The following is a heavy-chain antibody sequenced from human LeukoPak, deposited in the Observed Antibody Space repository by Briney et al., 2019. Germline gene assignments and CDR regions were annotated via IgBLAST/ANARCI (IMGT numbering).Heavy chain of an antibody. V-gene: IGHV3-33*03. Sequence: PGGSLRLXCAASGFTFSSYGMHWVRQAPGKGLEWVAVIWYDGSYTYYAESVKGRFTISRDNSRNTLYLQMSSLRAEDTAVYYCAKPTSGDGSFLIDYWGQGTLVIVSS. CDR3: AKPTSGDGSFLIDY. CDR2: IWYDGSYT. CDR1: GFTFSSYG. J-gene: IGHJ4*02. D-gene: IGHD1-26*01.